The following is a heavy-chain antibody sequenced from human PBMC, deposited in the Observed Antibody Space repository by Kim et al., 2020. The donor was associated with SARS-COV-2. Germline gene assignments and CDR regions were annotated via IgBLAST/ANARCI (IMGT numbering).Heavy chain of an antibody. CDR3: AREGGYSSSWYHFDY. Sequence: VSVKSRITINPDTSKNQSSQQLNSVTPEDTAVYYCAREGGYSSSWYHFDYWGQGTLVTVSS. V-gene: IGHV6-1*01. D-gene: IGHD6-13*01. J-gene: IGHJ4*02.